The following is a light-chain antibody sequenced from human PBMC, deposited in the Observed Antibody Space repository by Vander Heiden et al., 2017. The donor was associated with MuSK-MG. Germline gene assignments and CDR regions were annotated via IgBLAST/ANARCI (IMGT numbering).Light chain of an antibody. CDR3: QHNYGTPNT. V-gene: IGKV1-39*01. CDR1: QTIARY. J-gene: IGKJ2*01. Sequence: DIQMTQSPSSLSASVGDRVTITCRASQTIARYFNWYQQKPGKAPNLLIYAASSLQSGVPSRFSGSGSGTDFSLSISSLQPEDFATYYCQHNYGTPNTFGQGTKLEIK. CDR2: AAS.